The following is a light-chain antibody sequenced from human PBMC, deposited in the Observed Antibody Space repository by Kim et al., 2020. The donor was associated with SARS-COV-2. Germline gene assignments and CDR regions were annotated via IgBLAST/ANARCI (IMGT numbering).Light chain of an antibody. J-gene: IGLJ1*01. V-gene: IGLV3-1*01. CDR3: QAWDSTFYV. CDR2: QDN. Sequence: VSPGPTATITCSGYKLGDKFVCWYQQKPGQSPVLIMYQDNKRPSGIPERFSGSNSGNTATLTISGTQTMDEADYYCQAWDSTFYVFGTGTKVTVL. CDR1: KLGDKF.